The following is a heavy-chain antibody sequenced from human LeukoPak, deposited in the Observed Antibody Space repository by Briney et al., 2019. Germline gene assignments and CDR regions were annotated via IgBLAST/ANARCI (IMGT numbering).Heavy chain of an antibody. D-gene: IGHD6-19*01. Sequence: ASVKVSCKASGGTFSSYAISWVRQAPGQGLEWMGEIIPIFGTANYAQKSHGRVTITADESTSTAYMELSSLRSEDTAVYYCARSEQWLVIHLDYWGQGTLVTVSS. CDR1: GGTFSSYA. CDR2: IIPIFGTA. J-gene: IGHJ4*02. V-gene: IGHV1-69*13. CDR3: ARSEQWLVIHLDY.